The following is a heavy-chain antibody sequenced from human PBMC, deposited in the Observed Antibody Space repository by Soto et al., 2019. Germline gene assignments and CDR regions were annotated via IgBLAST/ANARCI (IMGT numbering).Heavy chain of an antibody. CDR3: ARGSGYDFLDY. J-gene: IGHJ4*02. V-gene: IGHV4-30-2*06. CDR2: ISHLENT. CDR1: GASISYGGFS. D-gene: IGHD5-12*01. Sequence: QLQLQESGSGVVRTSETLSLTCTVSGASISYGGFSWSWIRQSPGKGLEWIGYISHLENTYFHPSLKSRLTTSIDRRRNQFSRNLSSVTAANMAVYYCARGSGYDFLDYWGQGVLVTVSS.